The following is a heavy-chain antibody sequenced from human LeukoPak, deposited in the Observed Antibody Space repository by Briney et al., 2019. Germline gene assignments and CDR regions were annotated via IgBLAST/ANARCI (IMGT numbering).Heavy chain of an antibody. CDR2: GST. V-gene: IGHV4-61*06. J-gene: IGHJ6*02. D-gene: IGHD2-15*01. CDR3: ARARQVVRYGMDV. Sequence: GSTNYNPSLKSRVAISVDTSKSQFSLKLNSVTAADTAVYYCARARQVVRYGMDVWGQGTTVTVSS.